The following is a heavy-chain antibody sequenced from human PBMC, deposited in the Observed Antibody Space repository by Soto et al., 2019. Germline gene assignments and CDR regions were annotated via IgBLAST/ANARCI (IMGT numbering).Heavy chain of an antibody. CDR3: ARGPSGDKVHY. CDR1: VGSISSGGYY. D-gene: IGHD7-27*01. CDR2: IYYSGST. J-gene: IGHJ4*02. Sequence: SETLSLTCTVSVGSISSGGYYWTWIRQHPGKGLEWIGYIYYSGSTYYNPSLKSRVTISVDTSKNQFSLKLSSVTAADTAVYYCARGPSGDKVHYWGQGALVTVSS. V-gene: IGHV4-31*03.